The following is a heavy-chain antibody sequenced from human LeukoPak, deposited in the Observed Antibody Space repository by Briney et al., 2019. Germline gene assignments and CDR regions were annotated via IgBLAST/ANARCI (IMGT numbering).Heavy chain of an antibody. CDR1: GGTFSSYA. V-gene: IGHV1-69*04. J-gene: IGHJ6*02. CDR3: ARGNPPRGYSYGYRLDYYYGMDV. CDR2: IIPILGIA. D-gene: IGHD5-18*01. Sequence: GASVKVSCKASGGTFSSYAISWVRQAPGQGLEWMGRIIPILGIANYAQKFQGRVTITADKSTSTAYMELSSLRSEDTAVYYCARGNPPRGYSYGYRLDYYYGMDVWGQGTTVTVSS.